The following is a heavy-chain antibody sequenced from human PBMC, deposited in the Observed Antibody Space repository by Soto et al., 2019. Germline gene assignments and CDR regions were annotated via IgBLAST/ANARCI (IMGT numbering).Heavy chain of an antibody. CDR3: AKDRRESYWNSLYYFDY. CDR1: GFTFSSYA. J-gene: IGHJ4*02. Sequence: GGSLRLSCAASGFTFSSYAMSWVRQAPGKGLEWVSAISGSGGSTYYADSVKGRFTISRDNSKNTLYLQMNSLRAEDTAVYYCAKDRRESYWNSLYYFDYWGQGTLVTVSS. V-gene: IGHV3-23*01. CDR2: ISGSGGST. D-gene: IGHD1-7*01.